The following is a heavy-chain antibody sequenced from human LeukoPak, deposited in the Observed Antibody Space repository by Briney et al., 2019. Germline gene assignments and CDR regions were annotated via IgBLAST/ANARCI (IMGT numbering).Heavy chain of an antibody. CDR3: ARGSYSSSWYYYGMDV. D-gene: IGHD6-13*01. CDR1: GDSVSSNSAA. CDR2: SYYRSKWYN. Sequence: SQTLSLTCAISGDSVSSNSAAWNWIRQSPSRGLEWLGGSYYRSKWYNDYAVSVKSRITINPDTSKNQFSLQLNSVTPEDTAVYYCARGSYSSSWYYYGMDVWGQGTTVTVSS. V-gene: IGHV6-1*01. J-gene: IGHJ6*02.